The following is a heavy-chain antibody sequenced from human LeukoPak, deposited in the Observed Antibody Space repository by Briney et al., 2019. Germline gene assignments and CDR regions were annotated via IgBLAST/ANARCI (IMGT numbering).Heavy chain of an antibody. CDR1: GFTFSSYS. D-gene: IGHD5-24*01. J-gene: IGHJ3*02. CDR3: ARAKKTWLHLSAFGI. Sequence: GGSLRLSCAASGFTFSSYSMNSVRQAPGKGLGLVTSISSRSTYISQADSVKGRLTNSRDKAKNSLYLQMNSLRAEDTAVYYCARAKKTWLHLSAFGIWGQGAMVTVFS. CDR2: ISSRSTYI. V-gene: IGHV3-21*01.